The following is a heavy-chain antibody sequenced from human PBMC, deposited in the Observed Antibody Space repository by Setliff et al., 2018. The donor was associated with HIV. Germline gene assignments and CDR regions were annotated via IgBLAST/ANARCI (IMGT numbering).Heavy chain of an antibody. D-gene: IGHD5-12*01. CDR3: ARVSTILGGAFDI. V-gene: IGHV4-59*01. Sequence: PSETLSLTCTVSGGSISSYYWNWIRQPPGKGLEWIGYIYYGGHTNYNPSLKSRVTVSADTSKNQISLKLSSLTAADTAVYYCARVSTILGGAFDIWGQGTMVTVSS. CDR1: GGSISSYY. J-gene: IGHJ3*02. CDR2: IYYGGHT.